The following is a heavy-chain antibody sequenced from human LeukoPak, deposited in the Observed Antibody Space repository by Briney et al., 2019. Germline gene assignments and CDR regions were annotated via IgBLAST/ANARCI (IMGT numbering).Heavy chain of an antibody. J-gene: IGHJ4*02. CDR3: ASPYYYASGSFDV. CDR1: GFTFSSYA. CDR2: IRYDGSNK. V-gene: IGHV3-30*02. Sequence: GGSLRLSCAASGFTFSSYAMHWVRQAPGKGLEWVTFIRYDGSNKYYADSVKGRFTISRDNSKNTLYLQMNSLRAEDTAVYYCASPYYYASGSFDVWGQGTLVTVSS. D-gene: IGHD3-10*01.